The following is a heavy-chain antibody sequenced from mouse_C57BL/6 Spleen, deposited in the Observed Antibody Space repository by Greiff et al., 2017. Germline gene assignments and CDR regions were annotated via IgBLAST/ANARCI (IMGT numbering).Heavy chain of an antibody. Sequence: EVQLQESGPGLVKPSQSLSLTCSVTGYSITSGYYWNWIRQFPGNKLEWMGYISYDGSNNYNPSLKNRISITRDTSKNQFFLKLNSVTTEDTATYYCARDDYDEGHWYFDVWGTGTTVTVSS. CDR3: ARDDYDEGHWYFDV. D-gene: IGHD2-4*01. CDR2: ISYDGSN. V-gene: IGHV3-6*01. J-gene: IGHJ1*03. CDR1: GYSITSGYY.